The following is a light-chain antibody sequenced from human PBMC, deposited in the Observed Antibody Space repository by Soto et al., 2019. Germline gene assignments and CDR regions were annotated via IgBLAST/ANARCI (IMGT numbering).Light chain of an antibody. CDR2: DND. Sequence: QSVLTQPPSVSAAPGQKVTISCSGSSSNIANNYVSWYQQLPGTAPKLLIYDNDRRPSGIPDRFSGSKSGTSATLGITGLQTGDEADYYCRAWDDSLSLVVFGGGTKLTVL. CDR3: RAWDDSLSLVV. CDR1: SSNIANNY. J-gene: IGLJ2*01. V-gene: IGLV1-51*01.